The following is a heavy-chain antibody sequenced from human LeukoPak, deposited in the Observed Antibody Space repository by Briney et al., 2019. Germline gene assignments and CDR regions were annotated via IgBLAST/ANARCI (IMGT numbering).Heavy chain of an antibody. V-gene: IGHV3-48*02. CDR1: GFTFSSYS. CDR3: ARGGQL. D-gene: IGHD1-1*01. J-gene: IGHJ4*02. Sequence: PGGSLSLSCAASGFTFSSYSMNWVRQAPGKGLEWISHISSSSSTTSYADSVKGRFTISRDNVKESLYLQMNSLRDEDTAVYYCARGGQLGGQGTLVTVSS. CDR2: ISSSSSTT.